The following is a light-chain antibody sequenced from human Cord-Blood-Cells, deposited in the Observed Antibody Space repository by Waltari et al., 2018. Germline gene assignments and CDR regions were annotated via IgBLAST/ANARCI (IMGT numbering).Light chain of an antibody. CDR3: CSYAGSSTWV. J-gene: IGLJ3*02. CDR2: EGS. Sequence: QSALTQPAPVSGSPGQPITISCTGTSSDVGSYNLVSWYQQHPGRAPKLMIYEGSKRPSGVSNRFSGSKSDNTASLTISGLQAEDEADYYCCSYAGSSTWVFGGGTKLTVL. V-gene: IGLV2-23*01. CDR1: SSDVGSYNL.